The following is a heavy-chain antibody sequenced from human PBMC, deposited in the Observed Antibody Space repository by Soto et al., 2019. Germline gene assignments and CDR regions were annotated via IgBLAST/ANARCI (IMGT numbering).Heavy chain of an antibody. Sequence: PSETLSLTCTVSGGSISNYYWSWIRQPPGKELEWIGYIYYSGSTNYKPSLKSRVTISVDTSKNQFSLKLSSVTAADTAVYYCARGDPLLWFGEKVYYGMDVWGQGTTVTVSS. CDR1: GGSISNYY. J-gene: IGHJ6*02. D-gene: IGHD3-10*01. V-gene: IGHV4-59*01. CDR2: IYYSGST. CDR3: ARGDPLLWFGEKVYYGMDV.